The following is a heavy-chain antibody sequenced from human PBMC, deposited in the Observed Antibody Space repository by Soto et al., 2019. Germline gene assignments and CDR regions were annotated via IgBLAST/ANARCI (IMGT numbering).Heavy chain of an antibody. V-gene: IGHV3-33*01. CDR3: ASQEHNSGWLAIYF. D-gene: IGHD6-19*01. Sequence: GGSLRLSCAASGFTFSSYGMHWVRQAPGKGLEGVAVIWYDGSIKYYSDSVKGRFTISRDNSRNTLYLQMNSLRADDTAVYYCASQEHNSGWLAIYFWGQGTLVTVSS. J-gene: IGHJ4*02. CDR1: GFTFSSYG. CDR2: IWYDGSIK.